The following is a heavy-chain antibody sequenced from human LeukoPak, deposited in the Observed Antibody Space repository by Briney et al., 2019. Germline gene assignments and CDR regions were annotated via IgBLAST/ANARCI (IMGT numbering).Heavy chain of an antibody. CDR3: AREGTAGRYYFDY. J-gene: IGHJ4*02. V-gene: IGHV1-18*01. D-gene: IGHD3-10*01. CDR2: ISANNGNT. Sequence: ASVKVSCKASGYTFSSHGITWVRQAPGQGLEGMGWISANNGNTNYAQKLQGRVTVTTDTSTSIAYIELRSLRSDDTAVYYCAREGTAGRYYFDYWGQGTLVSVSS. CDR1: GYTFSSHG.